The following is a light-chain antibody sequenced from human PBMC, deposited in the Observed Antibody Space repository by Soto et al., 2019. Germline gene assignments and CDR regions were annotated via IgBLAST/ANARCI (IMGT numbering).Light chain of an antibody. J-gene: IGLJ1*01. CDR3: SSYAGSSNFV. CDR1: SSDVGGYNY. V-gene: IGLV2-8*01. Sequence: QSALTQPPSASGSPGQSVTISCTGTSSDVGGYNYVSWCQQHPGKAPKLMIYEVTKRPSGVPDRFSGSKSGNTASLTVSGLQAEDEADYYCSSYAGSSNFVFGTGTKVTVL. CDR2: EVT.